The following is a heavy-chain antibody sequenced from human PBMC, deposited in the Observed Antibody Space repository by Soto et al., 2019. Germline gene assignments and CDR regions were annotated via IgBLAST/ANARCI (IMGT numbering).Heavy chain of an antibody. CDR2: MYYNGNT. V-gene: IGHV4-59*01. J-gene: IGHJ5*02. CDR3: ASGGNWFDP. Sequence: AETLSLTCNVSGGSISNYSWTWIRQAPEKWLEWIGYMYYNGNTIYHPSLKSRVTISIDTSKNQFSRTRKYETAAETAVYDCASGGNWFDPWGQGVLVTVSS. CDR1: GGSISNYS. D-gene: IGHD3-16*01.